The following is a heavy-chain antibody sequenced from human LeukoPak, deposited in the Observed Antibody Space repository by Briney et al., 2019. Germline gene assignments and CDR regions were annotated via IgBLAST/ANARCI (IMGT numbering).Heavy chain of an antibody. CDR1: GGSISSYY. CDR3: ARFSTIFGVVDCFDY. Sequence: SETLSLTCTVSGGSISSYYWSWIRQPPGKGLEWIGYIYTSGSTNYNPSLKSRVTISVDTSKNQYSLKLSSVTAADTAVYYCARFSTIFGVVDCFDYWGQGTLVTVSS. V-gene: IGHV4-4*09. D-gene: IGHD3-3*01. CDR2: IYTSGST. J-gene: IGHJ4*02.